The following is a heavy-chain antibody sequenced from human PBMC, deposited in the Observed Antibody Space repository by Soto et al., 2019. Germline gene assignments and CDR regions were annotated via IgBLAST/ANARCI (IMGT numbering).Heavy chain of an antibody. CDR3: ARDCSGGSCHYAFDI. V-gene: IGHV3-66*01. CDR2: IYSGGGT. J-gene: IGHJ3*02. Sequence: GGSLRLSCAASGFIVSHNYMNWVRQAPGKGLEWVSVIYSGGGTYYADSVKGRFTISRDNSKNTVSLQMNSLRAEDTAVHYCARDCSGGSCHYAFDIWGQGTMVTV. CDR1: GFIVSHNY. D-gene: IGHD2-15*01.